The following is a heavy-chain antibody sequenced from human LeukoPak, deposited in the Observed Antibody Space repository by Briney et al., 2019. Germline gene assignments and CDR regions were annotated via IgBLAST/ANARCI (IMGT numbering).Heavy chain of an antibody. CDR1: GFTFSDYY. Sequence: AGGSLRLSCAGSGFTFSDYYMSWIRQAPGKGLEWVSYISSVGNTVYYADSVKGRFTLSRDNSKNTMYVQMNSLRAEDTALYYCATRTGASPYYFDYWGQGILVTVSS. V-gene: IGHV3-11*01. D-gene: IGHD1-1*01. J-gene: IGHJ4*02. CDR2: ISSVGNTV. CDR3: ATRTGASPYYFDY.